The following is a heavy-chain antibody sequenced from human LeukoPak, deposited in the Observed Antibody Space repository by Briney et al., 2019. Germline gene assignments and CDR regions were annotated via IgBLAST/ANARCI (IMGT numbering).Heavy chain of an antibody. D-gene: IGHD1-26*01. CDR2: IYTSGST. CDR3: ARVPRGGSYYEDAFDI. J-gene: IGHJ3*02. CDR1: GGSISSYY. Sequence: SETLSLTCTVSGGSISSYYWSWIRQPAGKGLEWIGRIYTSGSTNYNPSLKSRVTMSVNTSKNQFSLKLSSVTAADTAVYYCARVPRGGSYYEDAFDIWGQGTMVTVSS. V-gene: IGHV4-4*07.